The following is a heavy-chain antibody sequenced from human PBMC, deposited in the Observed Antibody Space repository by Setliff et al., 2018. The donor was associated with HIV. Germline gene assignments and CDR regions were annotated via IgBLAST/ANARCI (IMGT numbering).Heavy chain of an antibody. CDR2: TSYSGNT. CDR1: GGSIINDNYY. J-gene: IGHJ3*02. V-gene: IGHV4-39*01. D-gene: IGHD1-26*01. CDR3: ARLRSYYGAFDI. Sequence: SETLSLTCTVSGGSIINDNYYWGWIRQPPGKGLEWIGSTSYSGNTYYNPSLQSRASMSVDTSKNQFSLRLNSVTAADTAVYYCARLRSYYGAFDIWGQGTMVTVSS.